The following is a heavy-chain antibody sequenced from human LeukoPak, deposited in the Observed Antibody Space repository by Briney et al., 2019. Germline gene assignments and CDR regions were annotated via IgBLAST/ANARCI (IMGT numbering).Heavy chain of an antibody. J-gene: IGHJ5*02. CDR1: GYTFTSFD. CDR3: AKDLNWNDVPVWFDP. CDR2: MNPNSGNT. D-gene: IGHD1-20*01. V-gene: IGHV1-8*01. Sequence: ASVKVSCKASGYTFTSFDINWVRQATGQGLEWMGWMNPNSGNTGYAQKLQGRVTMTWNTSMSTAYMELSSLRAEDTAVYYCAKDLNWNDVPVWFDPWGQGTLVTVSS.